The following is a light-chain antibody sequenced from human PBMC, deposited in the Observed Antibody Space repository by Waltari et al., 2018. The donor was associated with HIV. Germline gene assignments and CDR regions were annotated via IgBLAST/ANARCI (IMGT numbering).Light chain of an antibody. CDR2: EGI. CDR3: CSYAGSSNWV. Sequence: YALTPPAPVSGSPAQPSTTSCTGGSSSVGGCYLVFWYHQHPGKAPKLIMFEGINRPSGVSNRFSGSKSGNTASLTISGLQAEDEADYYCCSYAGSSNWVFGGGTKLTVL. CDR1: SSSVGGCYL. V-gene: IGLV2-23*01. J-gene: IGLJ3*02.